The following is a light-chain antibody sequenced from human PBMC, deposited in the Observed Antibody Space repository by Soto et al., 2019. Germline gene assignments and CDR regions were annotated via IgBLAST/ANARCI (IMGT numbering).Light chain of an antibody. J-gene: IGKJ5*01. Sequence: EIVMTQSPATLSVSPGASATLSGRASQSIRSNLAWYQQKPGQAPRLLISGASTRAFGIPVRFSGSGSGTEFTLTISSLEPEDFAVYYCQVRTNWSIAFGRGTRLEIK. V-gene: IGKV3-15*01. CDR3: QVRTNWSIA. CDR1: QSIRSN. CDR2: GAS.